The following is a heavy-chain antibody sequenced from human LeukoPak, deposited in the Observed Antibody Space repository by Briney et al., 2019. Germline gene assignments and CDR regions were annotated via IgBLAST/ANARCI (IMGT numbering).Heavy chain of an antibody. V-gene: IGHV4-39*07. CDR1: GGSISSSSYY. Sequence: SETLSLTCTVSGGSISSSSYYWGWIRQPPGKGLEWIGSIYYSGSTYYNPSLKSRVTISVDTSKNQFSLKLSSVTAADTAVYYCARDIVVVPAAIQRGWFDPWDQGTLVTVSS. D-gene: IGHD2-2*02. J-gene: IGHJ5*02. CDR3: ARDIVVVPAAIQRGWFDP. CDR2: IYYSGST.